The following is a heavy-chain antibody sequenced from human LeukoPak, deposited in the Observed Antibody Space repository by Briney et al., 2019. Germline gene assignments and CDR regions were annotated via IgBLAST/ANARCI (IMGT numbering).Heavy chain of an antibody. Sequence: SVKVSCKASGGTFSSYSISWVRQAPGQGLEWMGRIIPILGIANYAQKFQGRVTITADKSTSTAYMELSSLRSEDTAVYYCARPDYYYYDSSGYYYYWGQGTLVTVSS. D-gene: IGHD3-22*01. J-gene: IGHJ4*02. CDR3: ARPDYYYYDSSGYYYY. V-gene: IGHV1-69*02. CDR2: IIPILGIA. CDR1: GGTFSSYS.